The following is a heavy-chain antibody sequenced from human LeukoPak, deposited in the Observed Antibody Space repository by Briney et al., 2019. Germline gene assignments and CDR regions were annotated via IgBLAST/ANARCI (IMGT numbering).Heavy chain of an antibody. CDR2: IKQDGSEK. CDR1: GFTFNGYG. Sequence: PGGSLRLSCAASGFTFNGYGMSWVRQAPGKGLEWVANIKQDGSEKYYVDSVKGRFTISRDNAKNSLFLQMNSLRAEATAVYYCARFHVDPNNWGQGTLVTVSS. J-gene: IGHJ4*02. CDR3: ARFHVDPNN. V-gene: IGHV3-7*01. D-gene: IGHD5-24*01.